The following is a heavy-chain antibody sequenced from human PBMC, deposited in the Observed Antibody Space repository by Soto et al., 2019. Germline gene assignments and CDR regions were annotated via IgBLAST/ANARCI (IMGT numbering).Heavy chain of an antibody. Sequence: EVQLVESGGGLVKPGGSLRPSCAASGFTFSSYSMNWVRQAPGKGLEWVSSISSSSSYIYYADSVKGRFTISRDNAKNSLYLQMNSLRAEDTAVYYCARYGTSGFDYWGQGTLVTVSS. D-gene: IGHD2-2*01. CDR3: ARYGTSGFDY. J-gene: IGHJ4*02. CDR1: GFTFSSYS. CDR2: ISSSSSYI. V-gene: IGHV3-21*01.